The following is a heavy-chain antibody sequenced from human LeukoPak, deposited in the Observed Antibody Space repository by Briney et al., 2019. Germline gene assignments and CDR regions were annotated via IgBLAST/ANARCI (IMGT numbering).Heavy chain of an antibody. J-gene: IGHJ3*02. Sequence: GGSLRLSCAASGFSVSNYYMSWVRQAPGKGLEWVSVIYSGGSTYYADSVKGRFTISRDNSKNTLYLQMNSLRAEDTAVYYCAREGSSSWEHDAFDIWGQGTMVTVSS. CDR2: IYSGGST. V-gene: IGHV3-53*01. CDR1: GFSVSNYY. CDR3: AREGSSSWEHDAFDI. D-gene: IGHD6-13*01.